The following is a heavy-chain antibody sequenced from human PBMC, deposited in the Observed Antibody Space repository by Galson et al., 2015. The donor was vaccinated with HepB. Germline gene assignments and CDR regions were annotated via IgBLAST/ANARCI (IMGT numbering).Heavy chain of an antibody. J-gene: IGHJ3*02. V-gene: IGHV1-46*01. Sequence: SVKVSCKASGYTFTSYYMHWVRQAPGQGLEWMGIINPSGGSTSYAQKFQGRVTMTRDTSTSTVYMELSSLRSEDTAVYYCARTYYYDSSGAFDAFDIWGQGTMVTVSS. D-gene: IGHD3-22*01. CDR3: ARTYYYDSSGAFDAFDI. CDR1: GYTFTSYY. CDR2: INPSGGST.